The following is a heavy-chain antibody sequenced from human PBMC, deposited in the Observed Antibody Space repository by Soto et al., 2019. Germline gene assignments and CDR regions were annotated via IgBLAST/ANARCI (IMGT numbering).Heavy chain of an antibody. CDR1: GFTFSNYA. D-gene: IGHD2-15*01. Sequence: GSLRLSCAASGFTFSNYAMSWVRQAPGKGLDWVAGISDNGRRTYYPDSVKGRFTISRDNSKNTLYLQLSSLKAEETAVYYCANRYCSGGSCYGGHYFDYWGQGTLVTVSS. V-gene: IGHV3-23*01. CDR2: ISDNGRRT. J-gene: IGHJ4*02. CDR3: ANRYCSGGSCYGGHYFDY.